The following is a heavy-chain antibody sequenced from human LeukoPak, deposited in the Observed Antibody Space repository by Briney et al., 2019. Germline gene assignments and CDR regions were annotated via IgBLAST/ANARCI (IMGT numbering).Heavy chain of an antibody. CDR2: ISSSSSYI. D-gene: IGHD3-22*01. V-gene: IGHV3-21*01. Sequence: GGSLRLSCAASGFTFSSYSMNWVRQAPGKGLEWVSSISSSSSYIYYADSVKGRFTISRDNSKNTLYLQMNSLRAEDTAVYYCARESYDSSGWGAFDIWGQGTMVTVSS. CDR3: ARESYDSSGWGAFDI. J-gene: IGHJ3*02. CDR1: GFTFSSYS.